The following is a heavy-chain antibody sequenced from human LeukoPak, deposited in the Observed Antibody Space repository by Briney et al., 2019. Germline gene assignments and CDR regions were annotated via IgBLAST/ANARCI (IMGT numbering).Heavy chain of an antibody. CDR1: GFTFSSSW. D-gene: IGHD6-13*01. CDR3: ARIGAGSSRDY. Sequence: GSLRLSCAASGFTFSSSWMSWVRQAPGKGLEWVANMNQDGSEKYYVDSVKGRFTISRDNAKNSLYLQMNSLRAEDTAVYYCARIGAGSSRDYWGQGTLVTVSS. V-gene: IGHV3-7*04. CDR2: MNQDGSEK. J-gene: IGHJ4*02.